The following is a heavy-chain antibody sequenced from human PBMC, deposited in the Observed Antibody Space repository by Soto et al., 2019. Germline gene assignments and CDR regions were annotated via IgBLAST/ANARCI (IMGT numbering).Heavy chain of an antibody. CDR3: ARDYDRWGEDGFDP. CDR1: GYTFTDFG. V-gene: IGHV1-18*01. J-gene: IGHJ5*02. D-gene: IGHD3-16*01. Sequence: QVHLVQSGGEMKKLGASVKVSCKASGYTFTDFGISWVRQAPGQGLEWMGWISGFDGDRNYAQKFQGRVTLTTDTSATTAYMELRSLTSDVAAIYYCARDYDRWGEDGFDPWGQGTLVTVSS. CDR2: ISGFDGDR.